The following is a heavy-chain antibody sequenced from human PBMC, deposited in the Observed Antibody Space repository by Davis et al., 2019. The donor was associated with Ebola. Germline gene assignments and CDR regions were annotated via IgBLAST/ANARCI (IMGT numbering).Heavy chain of an antibody. V-gene: IGHV3-21*01. D-gene: IGHD3-22*01. CDR3: ARELYYYDSSGYYSYYFDY. Sequence: PGGSLRLSCAASGFTFSSYSMNWVRQAPGKGLEWVSSISSSSSYIYYADSVKGRFTISRDNAKNSLYLQMNSLRAEDTAVYYCARELYYYDSSGYYSYYFDYWGQGTLVTVSS. CDR2: ISSSSSYI. CDR1: GFTFSSYS. J-gene: IGHJ4*02.